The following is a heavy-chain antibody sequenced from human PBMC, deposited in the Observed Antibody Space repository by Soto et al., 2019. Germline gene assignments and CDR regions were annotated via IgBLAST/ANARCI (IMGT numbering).Heavy chain of an antibody. J-gene: IGHJ6*03. Sequence: PGGSLRLSCAASGFTFSSYAMSWVRQAPGKGLEWVSAISGSGGSTYYADSVKGRFTISRDNSKNTLYLQMNSLRAEDTAVYYCAKDGGGFWSGYYMDVWGKGTTVTVSS. V-gene: IGHV3-23*01. D-gene: IGHD3-3*01. CDR2: ISGSGGST. CDR1: GFTFSSYA. CDR3: AKDGGGFWSGYYMDV.